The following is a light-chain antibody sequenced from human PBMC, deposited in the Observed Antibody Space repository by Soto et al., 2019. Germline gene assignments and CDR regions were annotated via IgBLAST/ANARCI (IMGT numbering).Light chain of an antibody. V-gene: IGKV3-20*01. CDR3: QQYGSSPRT. J-gene: IGKJ1*01. CDR1: QSVTGSY. Sequence: EIVLTQSPGTPSLSPGERATLSSRASQSVTGSYLAWWQQKPGQAPRLLIYGASSRATGIPDRFSGSGSGTDFTLTISRLEPEDFAVYYCQQYGSSPRTFGQGTKVDIK. CDR2: GAS.